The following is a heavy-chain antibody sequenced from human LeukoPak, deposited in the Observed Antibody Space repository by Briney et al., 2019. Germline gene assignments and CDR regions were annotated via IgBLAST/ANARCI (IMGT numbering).Heavy chain of an antibody. CDR1: GGSFSRYL. Sequence: SETLSLTCTVSGGSFSRYLWSWLRQPPGKGLEWIGYIHYRGNTNYNPSLRSRATISVDTSKNQFSLRLSSVTAADTAVYYCARDGGEVGANTWFDPWGQGTLVTVSS. J-gene: IGHJ5*02. V-gene: IGHV4-59*01. CDR3: ARDGGEVGANTWFDP. D-gene: IGHD1-26*01. CDR2: IHYRGNT.